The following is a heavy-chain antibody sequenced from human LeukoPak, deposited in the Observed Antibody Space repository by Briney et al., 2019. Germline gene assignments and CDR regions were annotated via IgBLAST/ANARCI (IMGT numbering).Heavy chain of an antibody. CDR1: GFTVSSNC. Sequence: PGGSLRLSCAASGFTVSSNCMNWVRQAPGKGLEWVSYINNSSNSIYNADSVKGRFTISRDNAKNSVYLQMDSLRAEDTAVYYCARGVQEGFLEWVGDYWGQGAIVTVSS. CDR2: INNSSNSI. J-gene: IGHJ4*02. CDR3: ARGVQEGFLEWVGDY. D-gene: IGHD3-3*01. V-gene: IGHV3-48*01.